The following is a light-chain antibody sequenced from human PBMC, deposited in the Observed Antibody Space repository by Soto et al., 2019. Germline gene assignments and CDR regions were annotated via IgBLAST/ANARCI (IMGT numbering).Light chain of an antibody. CDR1: SSDVGGYNY. CDR2: DVS. CDR3: CSYAGRYTYI. Sequence: QSALTQPRSVSGSPGQSVIISCAGTSSDVGGYNYVSWYQQHPGKAPKLMIYDVSKRPSGVPDRFSGSKSGNTASLTISGLQAEDEADYYCCSYAGRYTYIFGTGTKVTVL. J-gene: IGLJ1*01. V-gene: IGLV2-11*01.